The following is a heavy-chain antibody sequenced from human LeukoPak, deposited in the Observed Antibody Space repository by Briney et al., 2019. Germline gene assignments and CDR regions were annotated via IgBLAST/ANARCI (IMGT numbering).Heavy chain of an antibody. V-gene: IGHV4-34*01. CDR2: IDHNGGT. CDR1: GGSFSDSS. J-gene: IGHJ5*02. Sequence: SETLSLTCAVSGGSFSDSSWTWIRQPPGKGLEWIGEIDHNGGTNYNPSLKSRVTISLDTSKNQFSLKVTSVTAADTAIYYCAEHLSLNYASGTGWTWGQGTLVAVSS. D-gene: IGHD3-10*01. CDR3: AEHLSLNYASGTGWT.